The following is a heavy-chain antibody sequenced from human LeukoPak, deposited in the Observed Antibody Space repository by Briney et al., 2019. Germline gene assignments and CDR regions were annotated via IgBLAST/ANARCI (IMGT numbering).Heavy chain of an antibody. CDR1: GYTFTSYG. D-gene: IGHD6-13*01. V-gene: IGHV1-18*01. CDR3: ARGTAAAGTPLDY. Sequence: ASVKVSCKASGYTFTSYGISWVRQARGQGREGMGWISAYNGNTNYAQKLQGRVTMTTDTTTSTAYMELRRLRSDNTAVYYYARGTAAAGTPLDYGGQGTLVTVSS. CDR2: ISAYNGNT. J-gene: IGHJ4*02.